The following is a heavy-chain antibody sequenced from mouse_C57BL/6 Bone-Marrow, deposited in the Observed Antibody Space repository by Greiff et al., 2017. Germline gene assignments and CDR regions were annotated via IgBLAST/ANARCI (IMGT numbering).Heavy chain of an antibody. D-gene: IGHD1-1*01. CDR1: GYTFTSYW. CDR2: IYPGSGST. V-gene: IGHV1-55*01. CDR3: ARERIITTYYFDY. Sequence: VQLQQPGAELVKPGASVKMSCKASGYTFTSYWITWVKQRPGQGLEWIGDIYPGSGSTNYNEKFKSKATLTVDTSSSTAYMQLSSLTSEDSAVYYCARERIITTYYFDYWGQGTTLTVSS. J-gene: IGHJ2*01.